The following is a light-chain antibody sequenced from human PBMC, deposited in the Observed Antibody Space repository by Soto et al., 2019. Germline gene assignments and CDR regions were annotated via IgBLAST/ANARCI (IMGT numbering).Light chain of an antibody. J-gene: IGLJ2*01. V-gene: IGLV2-14*01. CDR1: SSDVGGYNY. Sequence: QSVLTQPASVSGSPGQSITISCTGTSSDVGGYNYVSWYQQHPGKAPKLMIYEVSNRPSGVSNRFSGSKSGNTASLTISGLQDEDEADYYCSSYTSSSTPLVFGGGTKLTVL. CDR3: SSYTSSSTPLV. CDR2: EVS.